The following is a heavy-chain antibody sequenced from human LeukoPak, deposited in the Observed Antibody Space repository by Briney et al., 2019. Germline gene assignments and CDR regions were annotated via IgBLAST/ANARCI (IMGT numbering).Heavy chain of an antibody. CDR1: GGSISSYY. J-gene: IGHJ4*02. D-gene: IGHD5-18*01. CDR3: AHEVDTAMVT. Sequence: PSETLSLTCTVSGGSISSYYWSWIRQPPGKGLEWIGYIYYSGSTNYNPSLKSRVTISVDTSKNQFSLKLSSVTAADTAVHYCAHEVDTAMVTWGQGTLVTVSS. CDR2: IYYSGST. V-gene: IGHV4-59*08.